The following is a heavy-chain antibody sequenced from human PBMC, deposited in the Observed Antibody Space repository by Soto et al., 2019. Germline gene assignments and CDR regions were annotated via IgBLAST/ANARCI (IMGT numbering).Heavy chain of an antibody. CDR1: GGSISSGGYS. D-gene: IGHD3-9*01. J-gene: IGHJ4*02. Sequence: SETLSLTCAVSGGSISSGGYSWSWIRQPPGKGLEWIGYIYHSGSTYYNPSLKSRVTISVDTSKNQFSLKLSSVTAADTAVYYCARHDWAKPFDYWGQGTLVTVSS. CDR3: ARHDWAKPFDY. V-gene: IGHV4-30-2*03. CDR2: IYHSGST.